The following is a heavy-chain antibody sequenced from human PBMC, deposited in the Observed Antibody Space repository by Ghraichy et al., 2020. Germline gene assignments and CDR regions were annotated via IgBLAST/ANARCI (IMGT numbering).Heavy chain of an antibody. CDR3: ASVVAAPGLDWYFDL. Sequence: GGSLRLSCAASGFTFSSYWMYWVRQAPGKGLVWISRIYRDGSSTTYADSVKGRFTISRDNAKNTLYLQMNSLRAEDTAVYYCASVVAAPGLDWYFDLWGRGTLVTVSS. V-gene: IGHV3-74*01. CDR2: IYRDGSST. J-gene: IGHJ2*01. D-gene: IGHD6-13*01. CDR1: GFTFSSYW.